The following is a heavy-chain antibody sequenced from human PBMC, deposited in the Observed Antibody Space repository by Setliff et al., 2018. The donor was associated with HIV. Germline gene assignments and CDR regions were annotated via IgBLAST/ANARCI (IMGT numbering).Heavy chain of an antibody. Sequence: PSETLSLTCTVSGGPTSTSGYYWGWIRQPPGKGREWIGSIYSSGSTYYNPSLKSRVTISVDTSKNQFSLKLKSVTAADTAVYYCATSAESGFGIHWGVFNIWGQGTRVTVSS. J-gene: IGHJ3*02. V-gene: IGHV4-39*01. CDR2: IYSSGST. CDR3: ATSAESGFGIHWGVFNI. CDR1: GGPTSTSGYY. D-gene: IGHD3-10*01.